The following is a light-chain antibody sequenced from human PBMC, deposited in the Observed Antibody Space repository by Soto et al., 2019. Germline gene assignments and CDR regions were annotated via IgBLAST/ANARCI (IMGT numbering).Light chain of an antibody. CDR2: GAF. CDR1: QSVSHY. V-gene: IGKV1-27*01. CDR3: QLHSNGPPT. Sequence: DIPMTQSPASLSASLGDRVTITCRASQSVSHYLTWCQHKPGKVPRLLIYGAFTMASRVPSRFSGGGSGTEFTLTISGLQIEDLAAYYCQLHSNGPPTFGQGTRLEIK. J-gene: IGKJ5*01.